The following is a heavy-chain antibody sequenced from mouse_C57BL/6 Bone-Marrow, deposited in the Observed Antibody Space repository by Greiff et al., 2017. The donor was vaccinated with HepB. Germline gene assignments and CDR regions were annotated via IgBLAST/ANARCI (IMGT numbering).Heavy chain of an antibody. J-gene: IGHJ3*01. Sequence: VKLQESGPELVKPGASVKISCKASGYAFSSSWMNWVKQRPGKGLEWIGRIYPGDGDTNYNGKFKGKATLTADKSSSTAYMQLSSLTSEDSAVYFCARGLRYSWFAYWGQGTLVTVSA. CDR1: GYAFSSSW. D-gene: IGHD1-1*01. V-gene: IGHV1-82*01. CDR2: IYPGDGDT. CDR3: ARGLRYSWFAY.